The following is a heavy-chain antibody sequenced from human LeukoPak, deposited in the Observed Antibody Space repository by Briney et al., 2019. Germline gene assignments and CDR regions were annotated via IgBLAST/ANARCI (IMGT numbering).Heavy chain of an antibody. V-gene: IGHV1-69*01. D-gene: IGHD2-2*01. CDR1: GGTFSIYA. CDR2: IIPIFGTA. CDR3: ARGGLGYCSSTSCYDGNYFDY. J-gene: IGHJ4*02. Sequence: ASVKVSFKASGGTFSIYAISWVRQAPGQGLEWMGGIIPIFGTANYAQKFQGRVTITADESTSTAYMELSSLRSEDTAVYYCARGGLGYCSSTSCYDGNYFDYWGQGTLVTVSS.